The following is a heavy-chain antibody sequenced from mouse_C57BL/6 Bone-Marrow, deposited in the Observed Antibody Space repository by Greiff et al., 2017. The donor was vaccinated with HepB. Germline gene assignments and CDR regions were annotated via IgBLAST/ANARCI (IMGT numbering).Heavy chain of an antibody. D-gene: IGHD1-1*01. Sequence: QVQLQQPGAELVKPGASVKMSCKASGYTFTSYWITWVKQRPGQGLEWIGDIYPGSGSTNYNEKFKSKATLTVDTSSSTAYMQLSSLTSEDSAVYYCARKTTVVATQGWYSYFDVWGTGTTVTVSS. V-gene: IGHV1-55*01. CDR2: IYPGSGST. CDR1: GYTFTSYW. J-gene: IGHJ1*03. CDR3: ARKTTVVATQGWYSYFDV.